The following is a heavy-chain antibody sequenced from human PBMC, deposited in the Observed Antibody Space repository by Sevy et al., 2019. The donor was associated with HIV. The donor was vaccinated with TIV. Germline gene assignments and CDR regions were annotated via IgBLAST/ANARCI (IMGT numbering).Heavy chain of an antibody. V-gene: IGHV3-7*01. CDR3: ARDDGNYSFDY. CDR2: IKQDAGQK. D-gene: IGHD1-7*01. CDR1: GFTFSKYW. Sequence: GGSLRLSCAASGFTFSKYWMSWVRQAPGKGLEWVANIKQDAGQKYYVDSVKGRFTISRDNAKISLYMQMNSLRAEDTAVYFCARDDGNYSFDYWGQGTLVTVSS. J-gene: IGHJ4*02.